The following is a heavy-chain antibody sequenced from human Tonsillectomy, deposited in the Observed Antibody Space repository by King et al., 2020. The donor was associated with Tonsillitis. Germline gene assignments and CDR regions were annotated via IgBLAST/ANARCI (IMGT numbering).Heavy chain of an antibody. CDR3: VRVLNIGY. J-gene: IGHJ4*02. CDR1: GFTFSNFW. V-gene: IGHV3-74*02. D-gene: IGHD2-8*01. Sequence: QLVQSGGGLVQPGGSLRLSCAASGFTFSNFWMNWVRQPPGKGLVWVARINGDGSSTCYADSVKGRFTISRDNAKNTPYLQMNSLIDEDSAVYYCVRVLNIGYWGQGTRVNGSA. CDR2: INGDGSST.